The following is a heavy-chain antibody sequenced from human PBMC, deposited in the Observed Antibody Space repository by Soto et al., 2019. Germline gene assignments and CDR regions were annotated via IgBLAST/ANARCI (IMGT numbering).Heavy chain of an antibody. J-gene: IGHJ6*02. Sequence: QMQLVESGGGLVEPGGSLRLSCEASGFNFSHHYMSWIRQAPGKGLEWVSYISRSGTTIYYADSVRGRFTISRDNSKNSLYLQMDSLRVEDTAMYYCGRDPELWDENVATRPSTYYYGMDVWGQGTTVTVSS. CDR2: ISRSGTTI. CDR3: GRDPELWDENVATRPSTYYYGMDV. CDR1: GFNFSHHY. D-gene: IGHD5-18*01. V-gene: IGHV3-11*01.